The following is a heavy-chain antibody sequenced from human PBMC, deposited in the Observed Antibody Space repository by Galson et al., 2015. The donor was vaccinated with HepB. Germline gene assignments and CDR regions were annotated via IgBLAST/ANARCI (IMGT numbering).Heavy chain of an antibody. Sequence: CAISGDSVSSNSAAWNWIRQSPSRGLEWLGRTYYRSKWSNDYAVSVKSRITINADTSKNQFSLQLKSVTPGDTAVYYCSRGGEGYCRTTSCAFDYWDQGNLVTVSS. V-gene: IGHV6-1*01. CDR2: TYYRSKWSN. CDR1: GDSVSSNSAA. CDR3: SRGGEGYCRTTSCAFDY. D-gene: IGHD2-2*01. J-gene: IGHJ4*02.